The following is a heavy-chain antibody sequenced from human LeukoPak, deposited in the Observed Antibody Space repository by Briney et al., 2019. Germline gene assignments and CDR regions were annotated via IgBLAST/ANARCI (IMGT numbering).Heavy chain of an antibody. CDR2: ISGSGGRT. CDR1: GFTFSSYG. V-gene: IGHV3-23*01. CDR3: AKDSKIVGATFRSYHFMDV. J-gene: IGHJ6*03. Sequence: GGSLRLSCAASGFTFSSYGMSWVRQAPGKGLEWVSAISGSGGRTYYADSVKGRFTISRDNSKNTLYLQMNSLRVEDTAVYYCAKDSKIVGATFRSYHFMDVWGKATAVTVSS. D-gene: IGHD1-26*01.